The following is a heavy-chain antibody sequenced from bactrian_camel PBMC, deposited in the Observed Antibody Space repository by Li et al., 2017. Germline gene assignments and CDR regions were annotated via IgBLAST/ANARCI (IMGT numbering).Heavy chain of an antibody. CDR2: IDCDGIT. CDR1: GYTYSCLS. Sequence: HVQLVESGGGSVQAGGSLRLSCAASGYTYSCLSMGWFRQAPGKEREGVAAIDCDGITSAADSVKGRFTISKGNAKNTLYLQMNSLKPEDTAMYYCAANERRGPYCATTSSAGFDYWGQGTQVTVS. J-gene: IGHJ4*01. CDR3: AANERRGPYCATTSSAGFDY. D-gene: IGHD1*01. V-gene: IGHV3S53*01.